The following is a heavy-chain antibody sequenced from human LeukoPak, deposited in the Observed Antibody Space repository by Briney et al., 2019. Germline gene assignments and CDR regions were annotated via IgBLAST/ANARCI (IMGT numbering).Heavy chain of an antibody. CDR1: GFTFSSYG. Sequence: GGSLRLSCAASGFTFSSYGMHWVSQAPGKGLEWVAFIRYDGSNKYYADSVKGRFTISRDNAKNSQYLQMNSLRAEDTAVYYCARDPWTNSDYDGFDYWGQGTLVTVSS. V-gene: IGHV3-30*02. CDR2: IRYDGSNK. J-gene: IGHJ4*02. D-gene: IGHD5-12*01. CDR3: ARDPWTNSDYDGFDY.